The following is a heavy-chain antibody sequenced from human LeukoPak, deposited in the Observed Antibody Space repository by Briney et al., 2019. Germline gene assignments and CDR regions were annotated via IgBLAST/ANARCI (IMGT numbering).Heavy chain of an antibody. CDR2: ISGSGANT. V-gene: IGHV3-23*01. CDR3: AKDVRGYNRPFDY. Sequence: GGSLRLSCAASGFSFSTCAMNWVRQAPGKGLEWVSAISGSGANTYYADSVKGRFTISRDNSKNTLYLQMNSLGAEDTALYYCAKDVRGYNRPFDYWGQGTLVTVSS. CDR1: GFSFSTCA. J-gene: IGHJ4*02. D-gene: IGHD3-10*02.